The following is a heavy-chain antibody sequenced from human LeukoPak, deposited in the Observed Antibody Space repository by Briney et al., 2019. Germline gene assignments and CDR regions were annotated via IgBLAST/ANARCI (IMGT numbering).Heavy chain of an antibody. CDR1: GGTFSSYA. D-gene: IGHD6-6*01. J-gene: IGHJ6*02. CDR3: ARGVEYSSSSLGVNYYGMDV. Sequence: GASVKVSCRASGGTFSSYAISWVRQAPGQGLEWMGGIIPIFGTANYAQKFQGRVTITADESTSTAYMELSSLRSEDTAVYYCARGVEYSSSSLGVNYYGMDVWGQGTTVTVSS. CDR2: IIPIFGTA. V-gene: IGHV1-69*13.